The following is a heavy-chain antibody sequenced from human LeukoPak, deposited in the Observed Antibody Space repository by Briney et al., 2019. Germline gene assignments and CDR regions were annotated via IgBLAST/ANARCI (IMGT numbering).Heavy chain of an antibody. CDR2: IYYSGST. V-gene: IGHV4-59*01. J-gene: IGHJ5*02. CDR1: GGSTSCYY. CDR3: AGALATTGGDNWFDP. Sequence: PSETLSLTCTVSGGSTSCYYWSWIRQPPGKRLEWIGYIYYSGSTNYNPSLKSRVIISLDTSKNHFSLKLSSVTAADTAVYYCAGALATTGGDNWFDPWGQGTLVTVSS. D-gene: IGHD1-1*01.